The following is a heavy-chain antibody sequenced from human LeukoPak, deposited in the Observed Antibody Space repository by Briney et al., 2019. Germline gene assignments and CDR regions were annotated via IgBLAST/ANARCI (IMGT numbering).Heavy chain of an antibody. V-gene: IGHV4-61*02. J-gene: IGHJ3*02. D-gene: IGHD3-10*01. CDR3: ARARPLRYWSSVDAFDI. Sequence: KASETLSLTCTVSGGSISSGSYYWSWIRQPAGKGLEWIGRIYTSGSTNYNPSLKSRVTISVDTSENQFSLKLSSVTAADTAVYYCARARPLRYWSSVDAFDIWGQGTMVTVSS. CDR1: GGSISSGSYY. CDR2: IYTSGST.